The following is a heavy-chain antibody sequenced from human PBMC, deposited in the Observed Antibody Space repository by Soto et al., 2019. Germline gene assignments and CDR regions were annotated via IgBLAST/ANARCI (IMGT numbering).Heavy chain of an antibody. Sequence: PGGSLRLSXAASGFTFTRYSMNWVRQAPGKGLEWVSSISSTTNYIYYGDSMKGRFTTSRDNAKNSLYLEMNSLGAEDTAVYYCARESEDLTSNFDYWGQGTLVTVSS. V-gene: IGHV3-21*06. CDR2: ISSTTNYI. J-gene: IGHJ4*02. CDR1: GFTFTRYS. CDR3: ARESEDLTSNFDY.